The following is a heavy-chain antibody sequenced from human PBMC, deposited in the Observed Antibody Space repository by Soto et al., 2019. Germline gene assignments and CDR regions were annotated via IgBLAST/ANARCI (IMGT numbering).Heavy chain of an antibody. V-gene: IGHV5-51*01. CDR1: GYSFTSYW. CDR2: IYPGDSDT. J-gene: IGHJ6*02. CDR3: ARLSRNYYDSSGYYYGYYYYGMDV. D-gene: IGHD3-22*01. Sequence: PGESLKISCKGSGYSFTSYWIGWVSQMPGKGLEWMGIIYPGDSDTRYSPSFQGQVTISADKSISTAYLQWSSLKASDTAMYYCARLSRNYYDSSGYYYGYYYYGMDVWGQGTTVTVSS.